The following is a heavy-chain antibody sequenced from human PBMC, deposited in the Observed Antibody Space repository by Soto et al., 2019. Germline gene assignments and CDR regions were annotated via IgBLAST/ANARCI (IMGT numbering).Heavy chain of an antibody. CDR3: GSSHGVLEGLVY. V-gene: IGHV3-30-3*01. CDR2: ISYDGSNK. D-gene: IGHD3-10*01. CDR1: GFTFSSYA. Sequence: QVQLVESGGGVVQPGRSLRLSCAASGFTFSSYAMHWVRQAPGKGLEWVAVISYDGSNKYYADSVKGRFTISRDNSKNTLYLQMNSLRAEDTAVYYCGSSHGVLEGLVYWGQGTLVTVSS. J-gene: IGHJ4*02.